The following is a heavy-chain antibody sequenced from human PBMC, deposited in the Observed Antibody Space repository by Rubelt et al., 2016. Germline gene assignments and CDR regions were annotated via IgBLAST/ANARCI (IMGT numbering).Heavy chain of an antibody. V-gene: IGHV2-5*02. CDR3: AHRTNIFGYAVY. CDR1: GFSLSASGVG. D-gene: IGHD5-18*01. Sequence: QITLKESGPTLVEPTQTLTLTCTFSGFSLSASGVGVAWIRQPPGKALEWLALIYWDDDKRYSPSLESRLTITKDTSKNQVVLTMTNMDPVDTATYYCAHRTNIFGYAVYWGQGTLVTVSS. J-gene: IGHJ4*02. CDR2: IYWDDDK.